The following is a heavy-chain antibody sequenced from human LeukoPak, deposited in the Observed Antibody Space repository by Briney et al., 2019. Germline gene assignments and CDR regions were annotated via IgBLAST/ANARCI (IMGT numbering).Heavy chain of an antibody. CDR2: ISAYNGNT. CDR1: GYTFTSYG. D-gene: IGHD4-23*01. Sequence: ASVKVSCKASGYTFTSYGISWVRQAPGQGLEWMGWISAYNGNTNYAQKLQGRVTMTTDTSTSTAYMELRSLRSEDTAVYYCATLGTVVTDWYFDLWGRGTLVTVSS. CDR3: ATLGTVVTDWYFDL. J-gene: IGHJ2*01. V-gene: IGHV1-18*01.